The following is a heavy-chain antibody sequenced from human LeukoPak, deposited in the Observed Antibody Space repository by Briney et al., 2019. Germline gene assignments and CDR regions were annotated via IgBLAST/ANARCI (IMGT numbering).Heavy chain of an antibody. CDR3: ARTYQADRNHDAFDI. D-gene: IGHD2-2*01. J-gene: IGHJ3*02. CDR2: ISSNGGST. Sequence: GGSLRLSCAASGFTFSSYAMHWVRQAPGKVLEYVSAISSNGGSTYYANSVKGRFTISRDNSKNTLYLQMGSLRAEDMAVYYCARTYQADRNHDAFDIWGQGTMVTVSS. CDR1: GFTFSSYA. V-gene: IGHV3-64*01.